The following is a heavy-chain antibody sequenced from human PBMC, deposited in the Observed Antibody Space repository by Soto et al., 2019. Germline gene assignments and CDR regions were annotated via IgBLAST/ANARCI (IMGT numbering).Heavy chain of an antibody. D-gene: IGHD6-19*01. CDR3: ASPLGYSSGSTFDY. CDR2: ISAYDGNT. V-gene: IGHV1-18*01. CDR1: GYTFTSYG. Sequence: ASVKVSCKASGYTFTSYGISWVRQAPGQGLEWMGWISAYDGNTNYAQKFQGRVTITRDTSASTAYMELSSLRSEDTAVYYCASPLGYSSGSTFDYWGQGTLVTVSS. J-gene: IGHJ4*02.